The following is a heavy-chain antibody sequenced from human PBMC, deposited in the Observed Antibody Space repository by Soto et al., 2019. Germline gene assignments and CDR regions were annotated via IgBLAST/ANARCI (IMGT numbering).Heavy chain of an antibody. CDR3: SRVPTYYHDSIGYQPFHP. CDR2: IHYSGGATYSP. Sequence: QVQLQESGPGLVEPSQTLSLICTVSGASIISDGYYWTWIRQHPGKALEWLGYIHYSGGATYSPSYNPSLKSRIARSVDTTKRLSSLRLASVSAADTPVYYCSRVPTYYHDSIGYQPFHPLGQGTLVTVSS. CDR1: GASIISDGYY. J-gene: IGHJ5*02. V-gene: IGHV4-31*03. D-gene: IGHD3-22*01.